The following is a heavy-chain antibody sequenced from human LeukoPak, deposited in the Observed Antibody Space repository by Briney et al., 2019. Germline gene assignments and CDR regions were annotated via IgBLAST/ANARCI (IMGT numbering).Heavy chain of an antibody. CDR2: ISGSGGST. D-gene: IGHD5-24*01. V-gene: IGHV3-23*01. CDR3: AKGRGDGYNWRFDY. CDR1: GFIFSNYG. Sequence: GGSLRLSCAASGFIFSNYGMSWVRQAPGKGLEWVSGISGSGGSTYYADSVKGRFTISRDNSKNTLYLQMSSLRAEDTAEYYCAKGRGDGYNWRFDYWGQGTLVTVSS. J-gene: IGHJ4*02.